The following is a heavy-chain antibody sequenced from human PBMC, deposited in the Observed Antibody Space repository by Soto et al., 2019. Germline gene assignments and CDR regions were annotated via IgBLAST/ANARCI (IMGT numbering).Heavy chain of an antibody. V-gene: IGHV4-39*01. Sequence: PSETLSLTCTFSCASVTSSSYHWGWIRQPPGKGLEWIGNFYYSGSTYYNPSLKSRVAISVDTSKNLFSLKLTSVTAADTAVYYCARRSCGAACHFIGDYWGQGALVTVSS. CDR3: ARRSCGAACHFIGDY. CDR2: FYYSGST. J-gene: IGHJ4*02. CDR1: CASVTSSSYH. D-gene: IGHD2-21*02.